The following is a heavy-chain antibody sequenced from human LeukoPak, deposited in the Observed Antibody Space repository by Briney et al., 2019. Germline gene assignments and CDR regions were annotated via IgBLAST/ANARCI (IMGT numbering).Heavy chain of an antibody. CDR3: ARYIVSYPHDAFDI. Sequence: SETLSLTCTVSGGSISSYYWSWIRQPPGKGLGWIGYIYYSGSTSYNTSLKSRVTISVDTSKKQFSLKLSSVTAADTAFYYCARYIVSYPHDAFDIWGQGRMVTVSS. D-gene: IGHD1-26*01. CDR1: GGSISSYY. CDR2: IYYSGST. J-gene: IGHJ3*02. V-gene: IGHV4-59*01.